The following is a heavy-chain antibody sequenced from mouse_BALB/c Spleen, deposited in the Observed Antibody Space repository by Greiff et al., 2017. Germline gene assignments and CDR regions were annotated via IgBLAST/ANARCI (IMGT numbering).Heavy chain of an antibody. CDR1: GFSFTGYY. Sequence: EVQLQQSGPELVKPGASVKISCKASGFSFTGYYMHWVKQSHVKSLEWIGRINPDNGATSYNQNFKDKASLTVDKSSSTAYMELHSLTSEDSAVYYCASGPEAMDYWGQGTSVTVSS. CDR3: ASGPEAMDY. J-gene: IGHJ4*01. CDR2: INPDNGAT. V-gene: IGHV1-26*01. D-gene: IGHD3-1*01.